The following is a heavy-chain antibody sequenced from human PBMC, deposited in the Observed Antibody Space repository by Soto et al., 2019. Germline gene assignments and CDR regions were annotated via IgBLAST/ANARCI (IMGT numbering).Heavy chain of an antibody. D-gene: IGHD2-15*01. Sequence: ASVKVSCKASGGTFSSYAISWVRQAPGQGLEWMGGIIPIFGTANYAQKFQGRVTITADESTSTAYMELSSLRSEDTAVYYCARDLRKCSGGSCYLSAAQYYYYGMDVWGQGTTVTVSS. V-gene: IGHV1-69*13. CDR2: IIPIFGTA. CDR1: GGTFSSYA. CDR3: ARDLRKCSGGSCYLSAAQYYYYGMDV. J-gene: IGHJ6*02.